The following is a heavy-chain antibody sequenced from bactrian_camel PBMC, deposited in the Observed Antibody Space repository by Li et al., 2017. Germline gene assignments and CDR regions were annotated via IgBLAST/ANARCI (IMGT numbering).Heavy chain of an antibody. V-gene: IGHV3S1*01. CDR3: AASWDVTAREALGSIASPEFGY. J-gene: IGHJ6*01. D-gene: IGHD3*01. CDR2: ASAGGSST. CDR1: GYTYGRYC. Sequence: HVQLVESGGGSVQAGGSLRLSCAASGYTYGRYCMGWFRQAPGKEREVVASASAGGSSTWYSDSVKGRFTISKDNVLNILYLQMDNLKPEDSATYRCAASWDVTAREALGSIASPEFGYWGEGTQVTVS.